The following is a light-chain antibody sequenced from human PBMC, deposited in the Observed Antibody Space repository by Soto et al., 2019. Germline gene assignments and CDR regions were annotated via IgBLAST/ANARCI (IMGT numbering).Light chain of an antibody. CDR2: GAS. J-gene: IGKJ1*01. Sequence: EIVMTQSPATLSVSPGERATRSCRASQTVLSNLAWYQQKPGQAPRLLTYGASNRATGIPDRFSGSGSGTDFTLTISRLEPEDFAVYYCQHYGSSSRTFGQGTKVDIK. CDR1: QTVLSN. CDR3: QHYGSSSRT. V-gene: IGKV3-20*01.